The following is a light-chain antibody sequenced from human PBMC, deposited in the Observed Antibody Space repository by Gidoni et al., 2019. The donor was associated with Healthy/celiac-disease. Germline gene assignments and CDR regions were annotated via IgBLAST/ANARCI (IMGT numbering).Light chain of an antibody. CDR1: QGISSA. Sequence: AIQLTQSPSSLSASVGDRVTITCRASQGISSALAWYQQKPGKAPKLLIYDASSLESGVPSRFSGSGSGTDFTLTISSLQPEDVETYYCQQFNNYPQLTFGGGTKVEIK. V-gene: IGKV1D-13*01. CDR2: DAS. J-gene: IGKJ4*01. CDR3: QQFNNYPQLT.